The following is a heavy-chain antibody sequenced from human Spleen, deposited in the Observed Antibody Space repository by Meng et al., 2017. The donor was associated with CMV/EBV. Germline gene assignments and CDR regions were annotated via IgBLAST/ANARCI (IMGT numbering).Heavy chain of an antibody. D-gene: IGHD2-21*01. CDR2: ISSSGTTI. Sequence: GESLKISCAASGFTFSNYDMNWVRQAPGKGLEWVSYISSSGTTIYSADSVKGRFTISRDNAKNSLYLQMNSLRAEDTAVYYCAKYSAVGERLYYFDYWGQGALVTVSS. V-gene: IGHV3-48*03. J-gene: IGHJ4*02. CDR1: GFTFSNYD. CDR3: AKYSAVGERLYYFDY.